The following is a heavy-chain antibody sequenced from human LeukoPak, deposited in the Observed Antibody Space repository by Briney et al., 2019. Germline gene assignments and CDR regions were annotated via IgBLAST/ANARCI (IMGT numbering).Heavy chain of an antibody. J-gene: IGHJ4*02. Sequence: RASETLSLTCTVSGGSISSAGYYWSWLRQHPGKGLEWIGEINHSGSTNYNPSLKSRVTISVDTSKNQFSLKLSSVTAADTAVYYCARGSTAMVNSYGYWGQGTLVTVSS. D-gene: IGHD5-18*01. CDR3: ARGSTAMVNSYGY. V-gene: IGHV4-34*01. CDR1: GGSISSAGYY. CDR2: INHSGST.